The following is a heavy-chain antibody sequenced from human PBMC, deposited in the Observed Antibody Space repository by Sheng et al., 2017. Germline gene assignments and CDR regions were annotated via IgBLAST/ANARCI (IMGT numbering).Heavy chain of an antibody. CDR1: GFTFSSYG. D-gene: IGHD3-3*01. CDR3: ARVFTTIFGVVDI. J-gene: IGHJ3*02. CDR2: IWYDGSNK. V-gene: IGHV3-33*01. Sequence: QVQLVESGGGVVQPGRSLRLSCAASGFTFSSYGMHWVRQAPGKGLEWVAVIWYDGSNKYYADSVKGRFTISRDNSKNTLYLQMNSLRAEDTAVYYCARVFTTIFGVVDIWGQGTMVTVSS.